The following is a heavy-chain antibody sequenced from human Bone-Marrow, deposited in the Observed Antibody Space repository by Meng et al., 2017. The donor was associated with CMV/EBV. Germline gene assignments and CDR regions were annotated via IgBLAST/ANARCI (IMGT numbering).Heavy chain of an antibody. D-gene: IGHD3-22*01. CDR3: ARDPDLDNSGNSWATFDY. CDR1: GFNFGNHW. Sequence: GESLKISCAASGFNFGNHWMSWVRQAPERGLEWVAAIRPDGGEQYYADSVQGRFNISRDNTKKSPSLQLNSLRAEDTAVYYCARDPDLDNSGNSWATFDYCGQGALVTASS. CDR2: IRPDGGEQ. V-gene: IGHV3-7*01. J-gene: IGHJ4*02.